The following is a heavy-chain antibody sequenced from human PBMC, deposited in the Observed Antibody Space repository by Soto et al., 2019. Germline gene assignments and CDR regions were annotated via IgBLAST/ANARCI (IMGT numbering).Heavy chain of an antibody. D-gene: IGHD6-19*01. CDR2: IVPIFETL. CDR1: GATFSGYA. CDR3: VVMGNIAVSNPRSFDY. V-gene: IGHV1-69*06. Sequence: QVQLVQSGAEVKKPGSSVKVSCKASGATFSGYAINWVRQAPGQGLEWLGRIVPIFETLNYAERFQDRVAITADKSTNTVYMELTNLTHEDTAVYYCVVMGNIAVSNPRSFDYWGQGTQVTVSS. J-gene: IGHJ4*02.